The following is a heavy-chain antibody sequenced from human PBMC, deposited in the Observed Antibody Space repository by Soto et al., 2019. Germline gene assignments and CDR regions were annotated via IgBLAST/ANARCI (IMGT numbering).Heavy chain of an antibody. CDR1: GGSISSGGYY. J-gene: IGHJ6*02. Sequence: QVQLQESGPGLVKPSQTLSLTYTVSGGSISSGGYYWSWIRQHPGKGLEWIGYIYYSGSTYYNPSLKSRVTISVDTSKNQFSLKLSSVTAADTAVYYCAKGYCSGGSCPFGMDVWGQGTTVTVSS. CDR2: IYYSGST. V-gene: IGHV4-31*03. D-gene: IGHD2-15*01. CDR3: AKGYCSGGSCPFGMDV.